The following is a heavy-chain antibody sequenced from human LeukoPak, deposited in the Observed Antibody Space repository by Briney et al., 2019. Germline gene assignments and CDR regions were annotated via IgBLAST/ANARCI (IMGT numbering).Heavy chain of an antibody. CDR2: INPNSGGT. Sequence: ASVKVSCKASGYTFTGYDMHWVRQAPGQGLEWMGWINPNSGGTDYAQKFQGRVTMTRDTSISTAYMELSRLRSEYTAVDYCARDGLGFLEWSLWSKGTTLTLS. CDR1: GYTFTGYD. CDR3: ARDGLGFLEWSL. J-gene: IGHJ6*03. V-gene: IGHV1-2*02. D-gene: IGHD3-3*02.